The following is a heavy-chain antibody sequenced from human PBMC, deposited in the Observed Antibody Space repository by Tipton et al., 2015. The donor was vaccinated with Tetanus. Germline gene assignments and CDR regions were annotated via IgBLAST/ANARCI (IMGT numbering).Heavy chain of an antibody. CDR2: ISGSGGST. CDR3: AKNGKQWSTAGHY. J-gene: IGHJ4*02. V-gene: IGHV3-23*01. Sequence: SLRLSCAASGFTFSSYAMSWVRQAPGKGLEWVSAISGSGGSTYYADSVKGRFTISRDNSKNTLYLQMNSLRAEDTAVYYCAKNGKQWSTAGHYWGQGTLVTVFS. D-gene: IGHD6-19*01. CDR1: GFTFSSYA.